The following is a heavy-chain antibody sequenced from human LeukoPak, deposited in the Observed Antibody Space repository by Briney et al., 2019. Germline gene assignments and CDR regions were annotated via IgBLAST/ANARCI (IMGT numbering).Heavy chain of an antibody. D-gene: IGHD3-22*01. CDR1: GGIFSSYA. J-gene: IGHJ4*02. CDR3: ARGDYYDSSGRLDY. CDR2: IIPIFGTA. V-gene: IGHV1-69*05. Sequence: SVKVSCKASGGIFSSYAISWVRQAPGQGLEWMGGIIPIFGTANYAQKFQGRVTITTDESTSTAYMELSSLRSEDTAVYYCARGDYYDSSGRLDYWGQGTLVTVSS.